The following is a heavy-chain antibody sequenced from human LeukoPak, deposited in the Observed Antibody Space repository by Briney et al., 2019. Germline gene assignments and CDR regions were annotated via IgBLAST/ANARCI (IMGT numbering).Heavy chain of an antibody. V-gene: IGHV3-21*01. CDR3: ARGSVVVSAADNWFDP. CDR2: ISTSSSYI. J-gene: IGHJ5*02. D-gene: IGHD2-2*01. Sequence: AVSLSFSCAASGFTLSSYSMNWVRQAPGNGLKWVSSISTSSSYIYYEDSVKGRFTISRDNARNYLSLQMNSLRAGDTAVYYCARGSVVVSAADNWFDPWGEGTLVTVSS. CDR1: GFTLSSYS.